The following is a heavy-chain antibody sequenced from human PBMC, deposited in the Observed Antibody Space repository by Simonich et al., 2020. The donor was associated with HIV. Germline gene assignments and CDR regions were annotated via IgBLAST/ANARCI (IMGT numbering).Heavy chain of an antibody. V-gene: IGHV4-59*06. Sequence: QGQLQESGPGLVKPSGTLSLTCTVSGGSISSYYWSWIRQHPGKGLEWNGYIYHSGSTYYNPSLKSRVSISVDTSKNQVSLKLSSVTAADTAVYYCARVLYDSSGYYRYFDYWGQGTLVTVSS. D-gene: IGHD3-22*01. CDR1: GGSISSYY. CDR3: ARVLYDSSGYYRYFDY. J-gene: IGHJ4*02. CDR2: IYHSGST.